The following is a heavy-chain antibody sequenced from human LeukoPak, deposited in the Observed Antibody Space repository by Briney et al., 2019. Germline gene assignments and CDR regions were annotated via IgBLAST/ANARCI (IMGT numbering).Heavy chain of an antibody. J-gene: IGHJ5*02. V-gene: IGHV3-23*01. Sequence: GGSLRLSCAASGFTFSSYAMSWVRQALGKGLEWVSAISGSGGSTYYADSVKGRFTISRDNSKNTLYLQMNSLRAEDTAVYYCAKPGKEAAAGTGLGFDPWGQGTLVTVSS. CDR3: AKPGKEAAAGTGLGFDP. D-gene: IGHD6-13*01. CDR1: GFTFSSYA. CDR2: ISGSGGST.